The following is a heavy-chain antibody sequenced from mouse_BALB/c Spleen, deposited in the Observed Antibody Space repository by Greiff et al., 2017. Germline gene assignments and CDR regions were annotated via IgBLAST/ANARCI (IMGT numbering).Heavy chain of an antibody. D-gene: IGHD4-1*01. Sequence: VQLQQSGPQLVRPGASVKISCKASGYSFTSYWMHWVKQRPGQGLEWIGMIDPSDSETRLNQKFKDKATLTVDKSSSTAYMQLSSPTSEDSAVYYCARSRRTGDYYAMDYWGQGTSVTVSS. CDR2: IDPSDSET. J-gene: IGHJ4*01. CDR1: GYSFTSYW. CDR3: ARSRRTGDYYAMDY. V-gene: IGHV1S126*01.